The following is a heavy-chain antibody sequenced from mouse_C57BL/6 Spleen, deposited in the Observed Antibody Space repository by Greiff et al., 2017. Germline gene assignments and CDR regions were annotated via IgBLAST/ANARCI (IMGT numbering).Heavy chain of an antibody. CDR3: ARLGSFDY. V-gene: IGHV1-50*01. CDR2: IDPSDSYT. J-gene: IGHJ2*01. CDR1: GYTFTSYW. D-gene: IGHD3-1*01. Sequence: VQLQQPGAELVKPGASVKLSCKASGYTFTSYWMQWVKQRPGQGLEWIGEIDPSDSYTNYNQKFKGKATLTVDTSSSTAYMQLSSLTSEDSAVYYCARLGSFDYWGQGTTLTVSS.